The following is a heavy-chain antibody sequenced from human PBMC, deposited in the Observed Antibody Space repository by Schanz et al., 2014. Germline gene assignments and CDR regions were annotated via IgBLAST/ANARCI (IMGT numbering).Heavy chain of an antibody. CDR3: AKGRFGELSAFDI. CDR1: GFIFSDYY. J-gene: IGHJ3*02. CDR2: IGNGGVTI. Sequence: QVQLVESGGGLVKPGGSLRLSCAASGFIFSDYYMAWIRQPPGRGLEWVSYIGNGGVTIYYADSVKGRFTISRDNSKNSLYLQMNSLRAEDTAVYYCAKGRFGELSAFDIWGQGTMVTVSS. V-gene: IGHV3-11*01. D-gene: IGHD3-10*01.